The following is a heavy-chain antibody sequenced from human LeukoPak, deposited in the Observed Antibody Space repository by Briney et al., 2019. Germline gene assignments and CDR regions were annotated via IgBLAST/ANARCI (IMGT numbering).Heavy chain of an antibody. CDR1: GGSFSGYY. CDR3: ARVRLSLFDP. J-gene: IGHJ5*02. V-gene: IGHV4-34*01. Sequence: PSETLSLTCAVYGGSFSGYYWSWIRQPPGKGLEWIGEINHSGSTNYNPSLKSRVTISVDTSKNQFSLKLSSVTAADTAVYYCARVRLSLFDPWGQGTLVTVSS. CDR2: INHSGST. D-gene: IGHD3-10*01.